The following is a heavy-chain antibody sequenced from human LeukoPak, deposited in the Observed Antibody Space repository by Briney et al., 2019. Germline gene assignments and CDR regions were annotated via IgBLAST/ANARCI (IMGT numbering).Heavy chain of an antibody. Sequence: SQTLSLTSAISGDSVSSNSAAWNWIRQSPSRGLEWLGRTYYRSKWYNDYAVSVKSRITINPDTSKNQFSLQLNSVTPEDTAVYYCARDRYDYVWGSYRLNWFDPWGQGTLVTVSS. CDR3: ARDRYDYVWGSYRLNWFDP. V-gene: IGHV6-1*01. CDR2: TYYRSKWYN. D-gene: IGHD3-16*02. CDR1: GDSVSSNSAA. J-gene: IGHJ5*02.